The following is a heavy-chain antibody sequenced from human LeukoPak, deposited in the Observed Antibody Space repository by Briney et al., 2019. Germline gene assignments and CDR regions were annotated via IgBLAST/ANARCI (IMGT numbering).Heavy chain of an antibody. Sequence: PGGSLRLSCAASGFTFSSYAMSWVRQAPGKGLEWCSAISGSGGSTYYADSVKGRFTISRDNSKNTLYLQMNSLRAEDTAVYYCAKVPPREYSSSGDYWGQGTLVTVSS. D-gene: IGHD6-6*01. CDR3: AKVPPREYSSSGDY. CDR1: GFTFSSYA. V-gene: IGHV3-23*01. CDR2: ISGSGGST. J-gene: IGHJ4*02.